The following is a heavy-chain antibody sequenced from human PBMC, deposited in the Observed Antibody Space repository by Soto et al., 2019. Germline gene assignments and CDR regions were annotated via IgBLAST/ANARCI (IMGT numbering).Heavy chain of an antibody. Sequence: QVVLEQSGGEVKKPGASVKVSCKASGYTFSGYSITWVRQAPGQGLEWMGRISGYNGNTNYARTLRDRLTLTTDTSTSTAYVELRSLTSDDTAVYYCARDVFCGGAPACPDMDVWGQGTTVTVSS. CDR1: GYTFSGYS. CDR3: ARDVFCGGAPACPDMDV. CDR2: ISGYNGNT. J-gene: IGHJ6*02. D-gene: IGHD2-21*01. V-gene: IGHV1-18*04.